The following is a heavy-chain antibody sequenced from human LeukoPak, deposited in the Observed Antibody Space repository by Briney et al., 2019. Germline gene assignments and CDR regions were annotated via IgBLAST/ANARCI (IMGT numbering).Heavy chain of an antibody. CDR3: ARVGHYDSSGYYSLGYYYYMDV. J-gene: IGHJ6*03. CDR2: ISSSSSYI. D-gene: IGHD3-22*01. CDR1: GFTFSSYS. V-gene: IGHV3-21*01. Sequence: GGSLRLSCAASGFTFSSYSMNWVRQAPGKGLEWVSSISSSSSYIYYADSVKGRFTTSRDNAKNSLYLQMNSLRAEDTAVYYCARVGHYDSSGYYSLGYYYYMDVWGKGTTVTTSS.